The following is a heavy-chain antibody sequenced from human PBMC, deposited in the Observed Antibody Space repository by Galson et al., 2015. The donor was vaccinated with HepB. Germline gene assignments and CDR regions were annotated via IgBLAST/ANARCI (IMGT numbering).Heavy chain of an antibody. CDR1: GGSISSYY. D-gene: IGHD5-12*01. V-gene: IGHV4-59*01. Sequence: DTLSLTCTVSGGSISSYYWSWIRQPPGKGLEWIGYIYYSGSTNYNPSLKSRVTISVDTSKNQFSLKLSSVTAADTAEYYCARSVATILTLDYWGQGTLVTVSS. CDR3: ARSVATILTLDY. CDR2: IYYSGST. J-gene: IGHJ4*02.